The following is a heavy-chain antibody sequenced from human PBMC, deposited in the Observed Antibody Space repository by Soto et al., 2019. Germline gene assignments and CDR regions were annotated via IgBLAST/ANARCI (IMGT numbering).Heavy chain of an antibody. J-gene: IGHJ3*02. D-gene: IGHD2-15*01. Sequence: SVKGSCKASGYTITRDHVNWVILATGQGLEWMGWMNPNSGNTGYAQKFQGRVTMTRNTSISTAYMELSSLRSEDTAVYYCATLKRYCRGGRCYAGYAFEIWVQGSMVTVSS. CDR1: GYTITRDH. V-gene: IGHV1-8*01. CDR3: ATLKRYCRGGRCYAGYAFEI. CDR2: MNPNSGNT.